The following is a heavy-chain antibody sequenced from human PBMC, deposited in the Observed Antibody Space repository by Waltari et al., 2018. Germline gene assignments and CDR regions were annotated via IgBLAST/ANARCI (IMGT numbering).Heavy chain of an antibody. CDR1: GFTFSNYY. CDR2: INGDGSAK. D-gene: IGHD2-15*01. Sequence: EVQLVESGGNLVQPGGSLRLSCVASGFTFSNYYMMWVGQAPGKGLGWVANINGDGSAKNYIDSVRGRVTISRDNAKNSVYMQLNSLRDDDTAVYYCVRDGLIHAADYWGQGTLVSVSS. J-gene: IGHJ4*02. CDR3: VRDGLIHAADY. V-gene: IGHV3-7*01.